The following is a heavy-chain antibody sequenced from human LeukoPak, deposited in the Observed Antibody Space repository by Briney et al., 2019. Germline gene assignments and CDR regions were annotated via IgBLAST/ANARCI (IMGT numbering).Heavy chain of an antibody. Sequence: SETLSLTCTVSGGSISSYYWSWIRQPPGKGLEWIGYIYYSGSTSYNPSLKSRVSISVDTSKNQFSLKMSSVTAADTAVYYCARKILNNLGDAFDIWGQGTMVTVSS. J-gene: IGHJ3*02. D-gene: IGHD2-8*01. CDR1: GGSISSYY. CDR3: ARKILNNLGDAFDI. V-gene: IGHV4-59*01. CDR2: IYYSGST.